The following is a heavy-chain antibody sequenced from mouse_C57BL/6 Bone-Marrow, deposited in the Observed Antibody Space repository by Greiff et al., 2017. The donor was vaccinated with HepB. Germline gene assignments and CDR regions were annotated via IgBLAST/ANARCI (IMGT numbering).Heavy chain of an antibody. CDR1: GYTFTSYW. J-gene: IGHJ2*01. Sequence: QVQLQQPGAELVKPGASVKLSCKASGYTFTSYWMHWVKQRPGQGLEWIGMIHPNSGSTNYNEKFKSKATLTVDKSSSTAYMQLSSLTSEDSAVYICSLLFYSGSSLFDYWGQGTTLTVSS. CDR3: SLLFYSGSSLFDY. V-gene: IGHV1-64*01. D-gene: IGHD1-1*01. CDR2: IHPNSGST.